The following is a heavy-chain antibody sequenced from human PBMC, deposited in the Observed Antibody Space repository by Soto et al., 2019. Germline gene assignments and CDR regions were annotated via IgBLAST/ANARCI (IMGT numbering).Heavy chain of an antibody. J-gene: IGHJ6*02. CDR1: GYTFTSYY. D-gene: IGHD3-3*01. Sequence: QVQLVQSGAEVKKPGASVKVSCKASGYTFTSYYMHWVRQAPGQGLEWMGIINPSGGSTSYAQKFQGRVTMTRETSTSTVYMELSSLRSEDTAVYDCASRIYDFWSGYSPYYYGMDVWGQGTTVTVSS. CDR2: INPSGGST. V-gene: IGHV1-46*01. CDR3: ASRIYDFWSGYSPYYYGMDV.